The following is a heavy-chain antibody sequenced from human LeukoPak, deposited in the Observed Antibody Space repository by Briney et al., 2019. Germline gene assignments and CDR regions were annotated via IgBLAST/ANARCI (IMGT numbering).Heavy chain of an antibody. D-gene: IGHD7-27*01. J-gene: IGHJ4*02. CDR1: GFTFSSYG. CDR3: AKGRSASWGCDY. Sequence: GGSLRLSCAASGFTFSSYGMHWVRQAPGKGLEWVAVIWYDGSNKYYADSVKGRFTISRDNSKNTLYLQMNSLRAEDTAVYYCAKGRSASWGCDYWGQGTLVTVSS. CDR2: IWYDGSNK. V-gene: IGHV3-33*06.